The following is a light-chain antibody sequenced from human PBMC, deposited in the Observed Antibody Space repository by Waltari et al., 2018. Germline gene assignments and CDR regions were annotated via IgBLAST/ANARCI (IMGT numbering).Light chain of an antibody. J-gene: IGKJ4*01. CDR2: DAS. CDR3: QERSNWPGGA. CDR1: QSVRTY. Sequence: EIVLTQSPATLSLSPGERATLSCRASQSVRTYLAWYQHRPGQAPRLLIYDASNRAPGGPASVSGSGSWTDFTLTISGLQPEDFAVYYCQERSNWPGGAFGGGIKVEIK. V-gene: IGKV3-11*01.